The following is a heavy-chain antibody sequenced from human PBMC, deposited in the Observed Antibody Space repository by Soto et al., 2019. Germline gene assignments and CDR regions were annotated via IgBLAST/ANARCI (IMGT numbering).Heavy chain of an antibody. Sequence: QVQLQESGPGLVKPSGTLSLTCAVSGGSISSNYWWTWVRQPPGKGLEWIGETHHSGSTNYNPSLKSRLTISVDHSKNQFSLKLTSVTAADTAVYYCARATYGNHPYYFYGVDVWGQGTTVTVSS. CDR2: THHSGST. J-gene: IGHJ6*02. CDR1: GGSISSNYW. D-gene: IGHD4-4*01. CDR3: ARATYGNHPYYFYGVDV. V-gene: IGHV4-4*02.